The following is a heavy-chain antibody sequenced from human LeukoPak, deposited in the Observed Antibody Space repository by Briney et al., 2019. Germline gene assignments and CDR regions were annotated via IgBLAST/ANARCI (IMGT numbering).Heavy chain of an antibody. Sequence: GGSLRLSCAASGFTFSTSIMHWVRQAPGKGLGWVAVISYDGNNKYYADSVKGRFTISRDNSKSTLYVQMNSLRAEDTAVYYCAKEVTAAGGNFEYWGQGTLVTVSS. CDR2: ISYDGNNK. CDR3: AKEVTAAGGNFEY. J-gene: IGHJ4*02. CDR1: GFTFSTSI. D-gene: IGHD6-13*01. V-gene: IGHV3-30*18.